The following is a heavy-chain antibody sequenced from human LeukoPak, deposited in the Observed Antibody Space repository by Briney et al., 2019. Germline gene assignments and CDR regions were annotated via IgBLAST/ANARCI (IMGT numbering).Heavy chain of an antibody. J-gene: IGHJ4*02. Sequence: SETVSLTCTVSGGSISSGGYYWSWIRQPPGKGLEWIGYIYYSGSTYYNPSLKSRVTISVDTSKNQFSLKLSSVTAADTAVYYCARELSVVVPAATFDYFDYWGQGTLVTVSS. CDR1: GGSISSGGYY. V-gene: IGHV4-30-4*08. CDR2: IYYSGST. D-gene: IGHD2-2*01. CDR3: ARELSVVVPAATFDYFDY.